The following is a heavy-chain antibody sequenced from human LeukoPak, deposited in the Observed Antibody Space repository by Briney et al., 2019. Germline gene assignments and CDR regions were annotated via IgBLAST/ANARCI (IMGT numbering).Heavy chain of an antibody. CDR3: ARLPYRDGVAQDY. D-gene: IGHD3-16*02. J-gene: IGHJ4*02. CDR1: GYTFTRYY. Sequence: GASVKVSCKTSGYTFTRYYMQWVRQAPGHGLDWMGIINPISGATDYAQKFQGRVTMTRDTSTSTVYMELSSLRSEDTAMYYCARLPYRDGVAQDYWGQGTLVTVSP. CDR2: INPISGAT. V-gene: IGHV1-46*01.